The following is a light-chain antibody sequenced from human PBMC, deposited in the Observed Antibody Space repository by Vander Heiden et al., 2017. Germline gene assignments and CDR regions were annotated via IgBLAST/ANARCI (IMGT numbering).Light chain of an antibody. J-gene: IGKJ4*01. CDR1: QRLLDSDNGHIY. CDR2: TLS. V-gene: IGKV2-40*01. Sequence: PVTPGEPASISCRSSQRLLDSDNGHIYLDWFLQKPGQSPQLLIYTLSYRASAVPDRFTGSRSPTDVTLKISRVEAEDVVVYYCRRRTEFRLTFGAGTQVDIK. CDR3: RRRTEFRLT.